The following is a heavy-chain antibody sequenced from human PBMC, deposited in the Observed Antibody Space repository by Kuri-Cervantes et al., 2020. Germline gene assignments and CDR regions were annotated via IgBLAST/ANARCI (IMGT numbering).Heavy chain of an antibody. Sequence: ASVKVSCKASGYTFTGYYMHWVRQAPGQALEWMGWITPNSGSTNYAQKFQGRVTMTTDTSTSTAYMELRSLRSDDTAVYYCARHRRERYSSSWYGGDANGFDPWGQGTLVTVSS. CDR2: ITPNSGST. CDR3: ARHRRERYSSSWYGGDANGFDP. D-gene: IGHD6-13*01. CDR1: GYTFTGYY. V-gene: IGHV1-2*02. J-gene: IGHJ5*02.